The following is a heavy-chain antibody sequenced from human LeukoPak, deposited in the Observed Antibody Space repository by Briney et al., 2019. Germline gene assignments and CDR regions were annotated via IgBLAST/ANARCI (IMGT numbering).Heavy chain of an antibody. Sequence: PGGSLRLSCAASGFTFSSYAMHCVRQAPGKGLEWVAVISYDGSNKYYADSVKGRFTISRDNSKSTLYLQMNSLRAEDTAVYDCAREEEVAAAGTGYFDYWGQGTLVTVSS. V-gene: IGHV3-30-3*01. CDR3: AREEEVAAAGTGYFDY. CDR2: ISYDGSNK. D-gene: IGHD6-13*01. J-gene: IGHJ4*02. CDR1: GFTFSSYA.